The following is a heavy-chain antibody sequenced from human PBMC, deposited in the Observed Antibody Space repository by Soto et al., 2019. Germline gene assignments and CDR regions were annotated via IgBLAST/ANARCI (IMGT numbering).Heavy chain of an antibody. V-gene: IGHV3-33*01. CDR2: IGKDGSNN. Sequence: QVQLVESGGAWVQLGGSRKLSCEASGLTSTGFGMTGVRRAQGRGLEGVAVIGKDGSNNYNGDSVKGRFTISRDNSKNTLYLQMNSLRVEDTAVYYCARAPPDYSGSGSYEDRPFYWGQGTLVTVSS. CDR1: GLTSTGFG. CDR3: ARAPPDYSGSGSYEDRPFY. D-gene: IGHD3-10*01. J-gene: IGHJ4*02.